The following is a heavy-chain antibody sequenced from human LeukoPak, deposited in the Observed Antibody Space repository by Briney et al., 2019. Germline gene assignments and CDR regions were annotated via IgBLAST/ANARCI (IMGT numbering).Heavy chain of an antibody. CDR2: ISSSSSYI. CDR3: ARWEYYDSSGYYDY. Sequence: GGSLRLSCAASGFTFSSYSMNWVRQAPGKGLEWVSSISSSSSYIYYADSVKGRFTISRDNAKNSLYLQMNSQRAEDTGVYYCARWEYYDSSGYYDYWGQGTLVTVSS. D-gene: IGHD3-22*01. J-gene: IGHJ4*02. CDR1: GFTFSSYS. V-gene: IGHV3-21*01.